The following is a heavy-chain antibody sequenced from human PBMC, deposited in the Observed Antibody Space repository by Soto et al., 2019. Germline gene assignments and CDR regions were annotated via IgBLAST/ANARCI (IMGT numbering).Heavy chain of an antibody. CDR2: INHSGST. J-gene: IGHJ6*03. V-gene: IGHV4-34*01. D-gene: IGHD6-6*01. Sequence: SEALSLTCAVYGGSFSGYYWSWIRQPPGKGLEWIGEINHSGSTNYNPSLKSRVTISVDTSKNQFSLKLSSVTAADTAVYYCARSQPILIAARPSHYYYYMDVWGKGTRVTVS. CDR3: ARSQPILIAARPSHYYYYMDV. CDR1: GGSFSGYY.